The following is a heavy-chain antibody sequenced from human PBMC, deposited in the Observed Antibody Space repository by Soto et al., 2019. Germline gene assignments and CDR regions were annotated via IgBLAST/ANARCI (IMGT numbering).Heavy chain of an antibody. J-gene: IGHJ3*02. V-gene: IGHV4-59*08. Sequence: SETLSLTCTVSGGSISSYYWSWIRQPPGKGLEWIGYIYYSGSTNYNPSLKSRVTISVDTSKNQFSLKLSSVTAADTAVYYCARAGLRDSSGYYYLDAFDIWGQGTMVTVSS. CDR3: ARAGLRDSSGYYYLDAFDI. CDR1: GGSISSYY. CDR2: IYYSGST. D-gene: IGHD3-22*01.